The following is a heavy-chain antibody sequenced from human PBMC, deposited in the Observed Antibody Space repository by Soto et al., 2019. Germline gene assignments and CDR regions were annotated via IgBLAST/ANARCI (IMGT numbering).Heavy chain of an antibody. J-gene: IGHJ4*02. CDR1: GGSFSGYF. CDR2: INHSGIT. CDR3: VRGPYNSNSRYFDY. D-gene: IGHD1-20*01. Sequence: PSETLSLTCTVSGGSFSGYFWTWIRQPPGKGLEWLAEINHSGITNYNPSVESRVSMSVDTSKNQFSLRLYSVTAADTAVYYCVRGPYNSNSRYFDYWGQGTLVTVSS. V-gene: IGHV4-34*01.